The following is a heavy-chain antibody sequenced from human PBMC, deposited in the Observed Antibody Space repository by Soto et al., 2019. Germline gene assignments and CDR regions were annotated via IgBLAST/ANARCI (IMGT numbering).Heavy chain of an antibody. Sequence: QVQLQESGPGLVKPSQTLSLTCTVSGGSISSGDYYWSWIRQPPGKGLEWIGYIYYSGSTYYNPSLKSRVTISVDTSKNQFSLKLSSVTAADTAVYYCARVTKDIVLVPAATPDYFDYWGQGTLVTVSS. CDR2: IYYSGST. D-gene: IGHD2-2*01. CDR3: ARVTKDIVLVPAATPDYFDY. J-gene: IGHJ4*02. CDR1: GGSISSGDYY. V-gene: IGHV4-30-4*01.